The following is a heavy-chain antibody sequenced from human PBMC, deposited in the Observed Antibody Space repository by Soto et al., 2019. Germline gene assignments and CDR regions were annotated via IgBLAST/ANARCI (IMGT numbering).Heavy chain of an antibody. J-gene: IGHJ4*02. CDR3: ARRGSGWSVDY. CDR1: GYSFTTYW. D-gene: IGHD6-19*01. Sequence: GESLKISCQASGYSFTTYWISWVRQMPGKGLEWMGIIYPGDSDTRYSPSFQGQATISADKSISTAYLQWSSLKASDTAMYYCARRGSGWSVDYWGQGTRVTVS. CDR2: IYPGDSDT. V-gene: IGHV5-51*01.